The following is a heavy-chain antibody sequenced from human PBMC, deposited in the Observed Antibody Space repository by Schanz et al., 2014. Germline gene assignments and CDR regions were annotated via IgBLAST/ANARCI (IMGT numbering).Heavy chain of an antibody. V-gene: IGHV1-18*01. J-gene: IGHJ3*02. CDR2: ISTSNGNT. CDR3: ARAGGPEDVFDI. Sequence: QVQLVQSGAEVKKPGASVRVSCKVSGYAFTTYGISWVRQAPGQGLEWMGWISTSNGNTNYIQKLQGRVTMTKDTSTSTAYMELRSLRADDTAVYYCARAGGPEDVFDIWGQGTMLTVSS. CDR1: GYAFTTYG.